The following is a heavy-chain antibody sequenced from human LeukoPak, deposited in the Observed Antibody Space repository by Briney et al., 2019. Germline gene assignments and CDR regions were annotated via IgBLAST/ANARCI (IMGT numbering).Heavy chain of an antibody. J-gene: IGHJ4*02. CDR1: IDSFTNYY. V-gene: IGHV4-34*01. CDR3: ARQESTGFDY. Sequence: SETLSLTCAVYIDSFTNYYWNWIRQTPGKGLEWIGEVNDSGGTNINPSLRSRVILSVDTSKYQFSLKLISVTAADTAVYYCARQESTGFDYWGQGTLVTVSS. CDR2: VNDSGGT. D-gene: IGHD2-2*01.